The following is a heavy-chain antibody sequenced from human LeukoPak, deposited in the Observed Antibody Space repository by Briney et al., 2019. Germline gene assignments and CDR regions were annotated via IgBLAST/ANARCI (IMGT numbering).Heavy chain of an antibody. CDR3: ARLMPGLSMDV. V-gene: IGHV4-39*07. D-gene: IGHD2-8*01. J-gene: IGHJ6*03. CDR1: GDSINTNIYY. CDR2: VYYSRST. Sequence: SETLSLTCTVSGDSINTNIYYWDWIRQPPGKGLEWIGHVYYSRSTYSSPSLKARVTILLDTSNNHFSLRLSSVTAADTAVYYCARLMPGLSMDVWGKGTPVTVSS.